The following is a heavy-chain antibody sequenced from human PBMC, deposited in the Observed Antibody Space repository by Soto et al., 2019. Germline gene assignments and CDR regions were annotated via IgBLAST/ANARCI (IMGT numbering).Heavy chain of an antibody. CDR1: GFTFSSYA. J-gene: IGHJ3*02. Sequence: GSLRLSCAASGFTFSSYAMSWVRQAPGKGLEWVSAISGSGGSTYYADSVKSRYTISRDNSKNTLYLQMNSLRAEYTAVYYCAKVLRGSYRSDAFDIWGQGTMVTVSS. CDR2: ISGSGGST. D-gene: IGHD3-16*02. CDR3: AKVLRGSYRSDAFDI. V-gene: IGHV3-23*01.